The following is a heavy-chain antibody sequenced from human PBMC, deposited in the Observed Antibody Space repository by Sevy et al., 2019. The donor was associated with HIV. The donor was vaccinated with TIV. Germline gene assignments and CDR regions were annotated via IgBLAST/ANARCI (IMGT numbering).Heavy chain of an antibody. V-gene: IGHV1-69*13. CDR3: ARNRRDGLGVYFVY. CDR1: GGTFSSYA. Sequence: SVKVSCKASGGTFSSYAISWVRQAPGQGLEWMGGIIPIFGTANYAQKFQGRDTITADESTSTAYMELSSLRSEDTAVYYCARNRRDGLGVYFVYWGQGTLVTDSS. CDR2: IIPIFGTA. D-gene: IGHD7-27*01. J-gene: IGHJ4*02.